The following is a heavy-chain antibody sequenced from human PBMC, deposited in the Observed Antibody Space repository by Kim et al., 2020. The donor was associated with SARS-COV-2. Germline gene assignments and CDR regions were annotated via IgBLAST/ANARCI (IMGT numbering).Heavy chain of an antibody. D-gene: IGHD6-19*01. CDR1: GGSISSSSYY. V-gene: IGHV4-39*07. J-gene: IGHJ5*02. CDR3: ARGRLVRRLVYNWFDP. Sequence: SETLSLTCTVSGGSISSSSYYWGWIRQPPGKGLEWIGSIYYSGSTYYNPSLKSRVTISVDTSKNQFSLKLSSVTAADTAVYYCARGRLVRRLVYNWFDPWGQGTLVTVSS. CDR2: IYYSGST.